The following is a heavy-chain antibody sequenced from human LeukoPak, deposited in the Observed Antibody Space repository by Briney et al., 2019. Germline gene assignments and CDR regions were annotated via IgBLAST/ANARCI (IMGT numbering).Heavy chain of an antibody. Sequence: SVKVSCKASGYTFTSYGISWVRQAPGQGLEWMGGIFPIVGTADYAQKFQGRVTITADESTSTAYMELSSLKSEDTAVYYCARDLVGSRTGYSSGAWDYWGQGTLVTVSS. CDR1: GYTFTSYG. J-gene: IGHJ4*02. CDR2: IFPIVGTA. V-gene: IGHV1-69*13. CDR3: ARDLVGSRTGYSSGAWDY. D-gene: IGHD3/OR15-3a*01.